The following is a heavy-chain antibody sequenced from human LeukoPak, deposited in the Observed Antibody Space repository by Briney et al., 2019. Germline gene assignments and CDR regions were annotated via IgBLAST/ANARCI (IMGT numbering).Heavy chain of an antibody. V-gene: IGHV4-39*01. CDR2: IYYSGST. D-gene: IGHD3-22*01. CDR3: ARHASYDSSGYYYNKGSFQFDY. J-gene: IGHJ4*02. Sequence: SETLSLTCTVSGGSISSYYWSWIRQPPGKGLEWIGSIYYSGSTYYNPSLKSRVTISVDTSKNQFSLKLSSVTAADTAVYYCARHASYDSSGYYYNKGSFQFDYWGQGTLVTVSS. CDR1: GGSISSYY.